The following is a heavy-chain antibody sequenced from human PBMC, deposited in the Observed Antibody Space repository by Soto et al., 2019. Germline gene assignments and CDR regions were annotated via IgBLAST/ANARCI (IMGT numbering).Heavy chain of an antibody. CDR3: AREENYYYGMDV. Sequence: SETLSLTCTFSGGSISSGGYYWSWIRQHPGKGLEWIGYIYYSGSTYYNPSLKSRVTISVDTSKNQLSLKLSSVTAADTAVYYCAREENYYYGMDVWGQGTTVTVSS. CDR1: GGSISSGGYY. J-gene: IGHJ6*02. V-gene: IGHV4-31*03. CDR2: IYYSGST.